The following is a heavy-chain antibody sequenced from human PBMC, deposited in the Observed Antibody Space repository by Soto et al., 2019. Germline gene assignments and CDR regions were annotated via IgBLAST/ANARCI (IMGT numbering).Heavy chain of an antibody. Sequence: ASVEVSCKXSGYTFTGYYMHWVRQAPGQGLEWMGWINPNSGGTNYAQKFQGRVTMTRDTSISTAYMELSRLRSDDTAVYYCARDRVYYYDSSGYQRRNNWFDPWGQGTLVTVSS. CDR1: GYTFTGYY. CDR2: INPNSGGT. CDR3: ARDRVYYYDSSGYQRRNNWFDP. D-gene: IGHD3-22*01. V-gene: IGHV1-2*02. J-gene: IGHJ5*02.